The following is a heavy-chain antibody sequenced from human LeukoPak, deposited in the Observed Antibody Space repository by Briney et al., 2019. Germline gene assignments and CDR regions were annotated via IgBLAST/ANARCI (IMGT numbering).Heavy chain of an antibody. V-gene: IGHV4-59*01. D-gene: IGHD3-22*01. CDR2: IYCSGST. J-gene: IGHJ4*02. CDR3: ARGSYYEGSDY. Sequence: SETLSLTCTVSGGSISSYYWSWIRQPPGKGLEWSGYIYCSGSTNDNPSLKSRVTISVDPSKNQFSLKLSSVTAADTAVYYCARGSYYEGSDYWRQGTLVTVSS. CDR1: GGSISSYY.